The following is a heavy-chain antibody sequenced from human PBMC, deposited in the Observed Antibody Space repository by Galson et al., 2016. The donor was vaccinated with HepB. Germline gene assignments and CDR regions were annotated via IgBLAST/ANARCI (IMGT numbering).Heavy chain of an antibody. CDR2: IYYSGST. D-gene: IGHD3-10*01. CDR3: ARDSAGSFDL. Sequence: SETLSLTCTVSGGSISTYYWNWIRQPPGKGLEWIGYIYYSGSTNYNPSLKSRVTLSADTSKNQFSLKLTSVTAADAAVYYCARDSAGSFDLWGRGTLVTVSS. J-gene: IGHJ2*01. CDR1: GGSISTYY. V-gene: IGHV4-59*01.